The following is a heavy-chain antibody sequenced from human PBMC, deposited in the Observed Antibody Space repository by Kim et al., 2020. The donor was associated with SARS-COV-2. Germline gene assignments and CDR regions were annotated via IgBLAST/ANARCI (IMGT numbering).Heavy chain of an antibody. J-gene: IGHJ4*02. CDR1: GFTFSSYG. CDR3: ARDRLGTTGTRTLDY. CDR2: IWYDGSNK. V-gene: IGHV3-33*01. Sequence: GGSLRLSCAASGFTFSSYGMHWVRQAPGKGLEWVAVIWYDGSNKYYADSVKGRFTISRDNSKNTLYLQMNSLRAEDTAVYYCARDRLGTTGTRTLDYWGQGTLVTVSS. D-gene: IGHD1-1*01.